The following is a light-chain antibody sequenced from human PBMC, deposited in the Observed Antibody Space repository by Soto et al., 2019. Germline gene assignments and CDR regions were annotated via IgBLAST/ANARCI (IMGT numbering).Light chain of an antibody. Sequence: DIQMTQSPSSVSASVGDRVTITCRASQGINSWLAWYQQKPGRAPKLLIYAASTLQSGVPLRFSGSGSGTDFILTISSLKPEDVATYYCQQLNRFPLTFGQGTRLEI. V-gene: IGKV1-12*01. CDR3: QQLNRFPLT. CDR1: QGINSW. J-gene: IGKJ5*01. CDR2: AAS.